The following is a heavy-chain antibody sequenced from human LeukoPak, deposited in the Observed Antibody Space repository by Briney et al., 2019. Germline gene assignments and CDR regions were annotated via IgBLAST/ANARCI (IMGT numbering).Heavy chain of an antibody. V-gene: IGHV3-48*01. CDR1: GFTFNSYS. CDR3: ARAGGGAVAGAYYFDY. J-gene: IGHJ4*02. Sequence: GGSLRLSCAASGFTFNSYSMNWVRQAPGKGLEWVSYISSSSSTIYYADSVKGRFTISRDNAKNSLYLQMNSLRAEDTAVYYCARAGGGAVAGAYYFDYWGQGTLVTVSS. CDR2: ISSSSSTI. D-gene: IGHD6-19*01.